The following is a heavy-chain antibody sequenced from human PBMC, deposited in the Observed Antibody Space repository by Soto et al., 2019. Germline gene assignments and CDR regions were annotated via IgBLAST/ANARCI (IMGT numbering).Heavy chain of an antibody. D-gene: IGHD4-4*01. V-gene: IGHV3-23*01. CDR3: ARDYSYSCDY. CDR1: GFTFSSFA. CDR2: ISSSGGTT. J-gene: IGHJ4*02. Sequence: EVQLFESGGGLVQPGGALRLSCAVSGFTFSSFAMRWVRQAPGKGLEWVSVISSSGGTTYYADDVKGRFTISRDNSKNTLYLQMNSLRAEDTAVYYCARDYSYSCDYWGQGTLVTVSS.